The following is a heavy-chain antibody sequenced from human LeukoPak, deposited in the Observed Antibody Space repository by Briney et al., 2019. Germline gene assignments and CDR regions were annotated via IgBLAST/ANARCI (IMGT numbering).Heavy chain of an antibody. V-gene: IGHV3-23*01. Sequence: GGSLRLSCAASGFTFSSYAMSWVRQAPGKGLEWVSAISGSGSSTYYADSVKGQFTISRDNSKNTLYLQMNSLRAEDTAVYYCAKEPYYYDSSGYYHWGQGTLVTVSS. CDR3: AKEPYYYDSSGYYH. J-gene: IGHJ5*02. CDR1: GFTFSSYA. D-gene: IGHD3-22*01. CDR2: ISGSGSST.